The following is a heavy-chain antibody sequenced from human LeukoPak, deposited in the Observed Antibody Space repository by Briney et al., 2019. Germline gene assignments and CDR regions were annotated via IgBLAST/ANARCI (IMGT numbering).Heavy chain of an antibody. CDR3: AVHCSSTSCYRKIDAFDI. CDR2: IIPIFGTA. CDR1: GGTFSSYA. J-gene: IGHJ3*02. V-gene: IGHV1-69*13. Sequence: SVKVSCKAAGGTFSSYAISWVRQAPGQGLEWMGGIIPIFGTANYAQKFQGRVTITADESTSTAYMELSSLRSEDTTVYYCAVHCSSTSCYRKIDAFDIWGQGTMVTVSS. D-gene: IGHD2-2*01.